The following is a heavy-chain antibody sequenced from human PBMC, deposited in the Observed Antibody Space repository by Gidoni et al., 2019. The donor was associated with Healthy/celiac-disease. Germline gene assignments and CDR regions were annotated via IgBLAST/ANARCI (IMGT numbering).Heavy chain of an antibody. V-gene: IGHV3-73*01. Sequence: EVQLVESGGGLVQPGGSVNLSGAASGFTFSGSAMHWVRQASGKGLDWFGRIRSKANSYATAYAASVKGRFTISRDDSKNTAYLQMNSLKTEDTAVYYCTRLLSAPWGQGTLVTVSS. J-gene: IGHJ5*02. CDR2: IRSKANSYAT. CDR1: GFTFSGSA. CDR3: TRLLSAP.